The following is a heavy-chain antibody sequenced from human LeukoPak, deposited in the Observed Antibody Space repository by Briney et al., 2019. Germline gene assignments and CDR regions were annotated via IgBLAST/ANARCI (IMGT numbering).Heavy chain of an antibody. J-gene: IGHJ4*02. CDR1: GYSISSGYY. Sequence: SETLSLTCTVSGYSISSGYYWGWIRQPPGKGLEWIGYIYHSGSTYYNPSLKSRVTISVDRSKNQFSLKLSSVTAADTAVYYCARAVSGSSSWYYFDYWGQGTLVTVSS. CDR3: ARAVSGSSSWYYFDY. D-gene: IGHD6-13*01. CDR2: IYHSGST. V-gene: IGHV4-38-2*02.